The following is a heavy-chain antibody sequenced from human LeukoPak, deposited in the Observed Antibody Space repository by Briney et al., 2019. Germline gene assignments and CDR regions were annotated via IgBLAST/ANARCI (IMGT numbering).Heavy chain of an antibody. CDR2: ISYDGSNK. J-gene: IGHJ4*02. Sequence: PGGSLRLSCAASGFTFSSYGMHWVRQAPGMGLEWVAVISYDGSNKYYADSVKGRFTISRDNSKNTLYLQMNSLRAEDTAVYYCAKMIGELATQFGYFDYWGQGTLVTVSS. CDR1: GFTFSSYG. CDR3: AKMIGELATQFGYFDY. V-gene: IGHV3-30*18. D-gene: IGHD5-24*01.